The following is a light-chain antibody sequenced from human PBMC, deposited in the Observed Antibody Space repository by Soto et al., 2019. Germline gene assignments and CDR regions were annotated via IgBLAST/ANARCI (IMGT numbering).Light chain of an antibody. V-gene: IGKV1-39*01. CDR1: QSIGYY. CDR2: AAS. J-gene: IGKJ1*01. Sequence: DIQMTQSPSSLSASVGDRLTIACRASQSIGYYLNWYQQKPGKAPQLLIYAASSLQSGVPSRFSGSGSGTDFTLTIGSLQPEDFATYYCQQSYTTPRTFGQGTKVDIK. CDR3: QQSYTTPRT.